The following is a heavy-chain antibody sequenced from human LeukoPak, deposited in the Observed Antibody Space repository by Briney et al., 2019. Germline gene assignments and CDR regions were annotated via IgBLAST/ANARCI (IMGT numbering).Heavy chain of an antibody. J-gene: IGHJ4*02. D-gene: IGHD6-13*01. CDR3: ARDLGYPNEY. Sequence: GVSLRLSCSASGLTFSDYSMNWVRQAPGKGLEWLSYISSGSSTLYYADSVKGRFTISRDNAKNSLYLHMNSLREEDTAVYYCARDLGYPNEYWGEGTLVTVSS. CDR2: ISSGSSTL. V-gene: IGHV3-48*02. CDR1: GLTFSDYS.